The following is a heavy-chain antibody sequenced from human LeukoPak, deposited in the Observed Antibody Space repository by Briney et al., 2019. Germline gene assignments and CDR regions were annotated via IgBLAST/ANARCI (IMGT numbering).Heavy chain of an antibody. CDR2: IYYSGST. CDR3: VRHISTNTGYFDS. CDR1: GGSISSSSYY. D-gene: IGHD5-24*01. V-gene: IGHV4-39*01. J-gene: IGHJ4*02. Sequence: SETLSLTCTVSGGSISSSSYYWGWIRQPPGKGLEWIGSIYYSGSTYYNSSLKSRAAVFVDTSRDQFSLDLSFVTAADTALYYCVRHISTNTGYFDSCGQGTLVSVSS.